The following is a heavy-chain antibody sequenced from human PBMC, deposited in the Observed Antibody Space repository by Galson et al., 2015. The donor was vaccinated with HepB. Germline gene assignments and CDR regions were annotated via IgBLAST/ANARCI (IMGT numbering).Heavy chain of an antibody. J-gene: IGHJ6*03. CDR2: INHSGST. D-gene: IGHD3-10*01. CDR3: ARGITMVRGVIIKGPYYYYMDV. V-gene: IGHV4-34*01. CDR1: GGSFSGYY. Sequence: ETLSLTCAVYGGSFSGYYWSWIRQPPGKGLEWIGEINHSGSTNYNPSLKSRVTISVDTSKNQFSLKLSSVTAADTAVYYCARGITMVRGVIIKGPYYYYMDVWGKGTTVTVSS.